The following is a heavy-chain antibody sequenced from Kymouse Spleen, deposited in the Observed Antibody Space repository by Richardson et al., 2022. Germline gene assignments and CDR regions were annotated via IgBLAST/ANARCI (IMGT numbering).Heavy chain of an antibody. D-gene: IGHD1-26*01. CDR2: IYYSGST. V-gene: IGHV4-61*01. J-gene: IGHJ6*02. Sequence: QVQLQESGPGLVKPSETLSLTCTVSGGSVSSGSYYWSWIRQPPGKGLEWIGYIYYSGSTNYNPSLKSRVTISVDTSKNQFSLKLSSVTAADTAVYYCARDNSGSYYYYYYGMDVWGQGTTVTVSS. CDR3: ARDNSGSYYYYYYGMDV. CDR1: GGSVSSGSYY.